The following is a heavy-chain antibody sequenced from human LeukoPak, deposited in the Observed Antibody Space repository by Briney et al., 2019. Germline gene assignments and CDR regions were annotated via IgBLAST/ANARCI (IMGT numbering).Heavy chain of an antibody. V-gene: IGHV4-4*07. J-gene: IGHJ4*02. D-gene: IGHD1-26*01. CDR1: GVPISGYY. CDR2: IHSSGIT. Sequence: SETLSLTCSVSGVPISGYYWTWIRQPAGGGLEWIGRIHSSGITNYNRSIQSRVTMSLDTSKNEVSLRLTSVTAADTAVYYCAREGVRSGSYYYFDYWGQGTLVTVSS. CDR3: AREGVRSGSYYYFDY.